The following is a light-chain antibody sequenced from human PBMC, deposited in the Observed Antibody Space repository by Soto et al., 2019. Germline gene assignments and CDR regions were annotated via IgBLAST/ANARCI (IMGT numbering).Light chain of an antibody. CDR2: DAS. V-gene: IGKV3-11*01. CDR1: LSVSVY. CDR3: HQRQYWPPIT. J-gene: IGKJ5*01. Sequence: VVLKQSPATLSLSPGERATLSCRTSLSVSVYLDWYQQKPGQAPRLLISDASNRATGIPARFSGSASGTDFTLTISSLEPEDFAVYYCHQRQYWPPITFGQGTRLEIK.